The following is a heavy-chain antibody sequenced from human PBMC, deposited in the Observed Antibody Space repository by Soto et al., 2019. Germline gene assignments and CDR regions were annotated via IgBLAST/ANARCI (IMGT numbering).Heavy chain of an antibody. Sequence: SEPLSLTCTVSVGSISSSSYEWGWILQPRGKGLEWIGSIYYSGSTYYNPSLKSRVTISVDTSKNQFSLKLSSVTAADTAVYYCATHKGALVVVVNWFDPWGQGTLVTVS. V-gene: IGHV4-39*01. CDR1: VGSISSSSYE. D-gene: IGHD2-15*01. CDR3: ATHKGALVVVVNWFDP. J-gene: IGHJ5*02. CDR2: IYYSGST.